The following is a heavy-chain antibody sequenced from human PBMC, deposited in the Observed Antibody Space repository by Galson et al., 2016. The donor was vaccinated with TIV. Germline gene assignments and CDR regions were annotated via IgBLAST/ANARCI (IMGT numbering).Heavy chain of an antibody. D-gene: IGHD3/OR15-3a*01. V-gene: IGHV3-74*01. Sequence: VRQAPEKGLVWISRTNVDGSSTSYADSVKGRVTISRDNARNTLYLLMNSLRVEDTAVYYCVRGGLEPFDYWGHGTLVTVSS. J-gene: IGHJ4*01. CDR2: TNVDGSST. CDR3: VRGGLEPFDY.